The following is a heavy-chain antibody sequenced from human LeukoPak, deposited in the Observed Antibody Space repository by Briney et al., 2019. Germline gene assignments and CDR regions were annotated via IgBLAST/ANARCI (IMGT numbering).Heavy chain of an antibody. Sequence: SETLSLTCTVSGVSISSGGYYWSWIRQHPGKGLEWIGYIYYSGSTYYNPSLKSRVTISVDTSKNQFSLKLSSVTAADTAVYYCARVRDSSGHYSGWGQGTLVTVSS. CDR2: IYYSGST. V-gene: IGHV4-31*03. CDR3: ARVRDSSGHYSG. J-gene: IGHJ4*02. CDR1: GVSISSGGYY. D-gene: IGHD3-22*01.